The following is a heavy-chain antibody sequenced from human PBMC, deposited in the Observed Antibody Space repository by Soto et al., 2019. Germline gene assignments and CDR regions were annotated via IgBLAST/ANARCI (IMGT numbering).Heavy chain of an antibody. CDR2: VYYIGST. Sequence: QLQLQESGPGLVKPSETLSLTCTVSDGSISSSDYYWGWIRQPPGKGLEWIGRVYYIGSTYYNPSRKSRVTINVDTSKNLFSLKLSSVTSADTAVYYCTRQEQELYWDYWGQGTLVTVS. CDR3: TRQEQELYWDY. J-gene: IGHJ4*02. D-gene: IGHD1-7*01. V-gene: IGHV4-39*01. CDR1: DGSISSSDYY.